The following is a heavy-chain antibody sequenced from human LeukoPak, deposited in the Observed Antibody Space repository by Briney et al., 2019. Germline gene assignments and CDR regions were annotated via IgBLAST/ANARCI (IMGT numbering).Heavy chain of an antibody. CDR2: INHSGST. CDR3: ARGPNYYDLDV. D-gene: IGHD3-10*01. CDR1: GGSFSGYY. J-gene: IGHJ3*01. V-gene: IGHV4-34*01. Sequence: SETLSLTCAVYGGSFSGYYWSWIRQPPGKGLEWIGEINHSGSTNYNPSLKSRVTISVDTSKNQFSLKLSSVTAADTAVYYCARGPNYYDLDVWGQGTMVTVSS.